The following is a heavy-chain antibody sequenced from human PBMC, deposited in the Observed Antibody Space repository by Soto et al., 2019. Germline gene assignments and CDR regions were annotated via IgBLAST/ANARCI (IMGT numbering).Heavy chain of an antibody. J-gene: IGHJ5*02. D-gene: IGHD2-21*02. Sequence: ETLSLTCTVSGGSISSSSYYWGWIRQPPGKGLEWIGSIYYSGSTYYNPSLKSRVTISVDTSKNQFSLKLSSVTAADTAVYYCARTIVVVTAIPSWFDPWGQGTLVTVSS. CDR2: IYYSGST. V-gene: IGHV4-39*01. CDR3: ARTIVVVTAIPSWFDP. CDR1: GGSISSSSYY.